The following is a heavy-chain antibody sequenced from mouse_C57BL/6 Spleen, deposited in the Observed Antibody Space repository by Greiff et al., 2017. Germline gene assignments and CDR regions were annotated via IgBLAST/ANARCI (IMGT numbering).Heavy chain of an antibody. CDR2: IYPRSGNT. CDR3: AANSSGYVLAY. J-gene: IGHJ3*01. Sequence: QVQLKQSGAELARPGASVKLSCKASGYTFTSYGISWVKQRTGQGLEWIGEIYPRSGNTYYNEKFKGKATLTADKSSSTAYMELRSLTSEDSAVYFCAANSSGYVLAYWGQGTLVTVSA. D-gene: IGHD3-2*02. V-gene: IGHV1-81*01. CDR1: GYTFTSYG.